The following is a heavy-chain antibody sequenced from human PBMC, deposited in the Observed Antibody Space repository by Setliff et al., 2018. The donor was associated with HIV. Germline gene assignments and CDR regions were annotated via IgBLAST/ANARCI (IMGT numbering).Heavy chain of an antibody. Sequence: SETLSLTCAVYGGSFSGYHWSWIRQSPGKGLEWIGEIDHSGSTDDNPSLKSRVTISVDTSKNHFSLKLTSVTAADTAVYYCARDIIARTYWYFDLWGRGTLVTVSS. CDR1: GGSFSGYH. CDR2: IDHSGST. J-gene: IGHJ2*01. V-gene: IGHV4-34*01. D-gene: IGHD1-1*01. CDR3: ARDIIARTYWYFDL.